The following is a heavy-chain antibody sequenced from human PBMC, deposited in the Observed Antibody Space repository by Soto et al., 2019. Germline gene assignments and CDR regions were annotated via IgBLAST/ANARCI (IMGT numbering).Heavy chain of an antibody. CDR2: INPSRGGT. Sequence: QVQLVQSGAEVKKPGASVKVSCKASGYPLTAKYLHWVRQAPGQGLEWMGGINPSRGGTKEAQNFRGRVTMTRDTVISGADMELSRLTSDDTAVYYCAKGGSSWAEWFDPWGQGTLVTVSS. D-gene: IGHD6-13*01. J-gene: IGHJ5*02. CDR1: GYPLTAKY. V-gene: IGHV1-2*02. CDR3: AKGGSSWAEWFDP.